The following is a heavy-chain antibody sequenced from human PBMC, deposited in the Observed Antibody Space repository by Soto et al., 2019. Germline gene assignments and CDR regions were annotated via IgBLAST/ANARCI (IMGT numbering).Heavy chain of an antibody. CDR2: IDPRDSHT. CDR1: GYSFTNYW. V-gene: IGHV5-10-1*01. J-gene: IGHJ6*02. D-gene: IGHD6-6*01. Sequence: GESLKISCTGSGYSFTNYWISWVRQMPGKRLEWMGEIDPRDSHTNYSPSFQGHVTMSTDKSNGTAYLHWSSLKASDSAMYYCPEHYSGSSFMAVWGQGTTVTVSS. CDR3: PEHYSGSSFMAV.